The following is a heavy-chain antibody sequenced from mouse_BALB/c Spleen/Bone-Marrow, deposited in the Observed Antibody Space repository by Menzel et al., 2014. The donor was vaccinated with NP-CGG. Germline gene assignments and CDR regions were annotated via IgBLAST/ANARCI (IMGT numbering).Heavy chain of an antibody. Sequence: EVQLVESGGGLVKPGRTLKLSCAASGFAFSSYDMPWVRQTPGKRLEWVAYISSGGGSTYYPGTVEGRFTISRVNIKNTLSMQMISLKSEDPAMYYCARQRRNWDVGWFAYWGQGTLVTVSA. D-gene: IGHD4-1*01. CDR1: GFAFSSYD. V-gene: IGHV5-12-1*01. CDR2: ISSGGGST. CDR3: ARQRRNWDVGWFAY. J-gene: IGHJ3*01.